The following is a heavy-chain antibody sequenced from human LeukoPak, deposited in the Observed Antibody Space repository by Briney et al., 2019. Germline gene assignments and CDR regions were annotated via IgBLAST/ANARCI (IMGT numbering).Heavy chain of an antibody. CDR3: ARDWPRTGET. D-gene: IGHD3-16*01. CDR1: GFTFSSYS. V-gene: IGHV3-21*04. Sequence: GGSLRLSCAASGFTFSSYSMNWVRQAPGKGLEWVSSISSSSSYIYYADSVKGRFTISRDNSKNTLYLQMNSLRAEDTAVYYCARDWPRTGETWGQGTLVTVSS. J-gene: IGHJ5*02. CDR2: ISSSSSYI.